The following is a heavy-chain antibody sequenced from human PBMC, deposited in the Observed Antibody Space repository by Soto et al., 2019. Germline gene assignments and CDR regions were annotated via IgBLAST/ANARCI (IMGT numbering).Heavy chain of an antibody. D-gene: IGHD2-8*02. Sequence: PSETLSLTCTVSGGSININYYYWGWVRQPPGKGLEWIASISRSGTTYYNPSLKSRVTKSVDTSRNQFSLTLTSVTAADTAVYYCARDKITGLFDYWGQGTLVTVS. CDR1: GGSININYYY. V-gene: IGHV4-39*02. CDR3: ARDKITGLFDY. J-gene: IGHJ4*02. CDR2: ISRSGTT.